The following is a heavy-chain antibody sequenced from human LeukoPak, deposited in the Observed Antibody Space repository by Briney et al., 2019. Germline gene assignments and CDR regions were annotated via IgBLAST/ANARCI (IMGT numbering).Heavy chain of an antibody. CDR1: GFTFSSYW. J-gene: IGHJ4*02. V-gene: IGHV3-7*01. CDR3: ARGGSGSFDY. D-gene: IGHD2-15*01. Sequence: PGGSLRLSCEASGFTFSSYWMSWVRQAPGKGLEWVANIKEDGSEKYYVDSVKGRFTISRDNAKNTLNLQMNSLRAEDTAVYFCARGGSGSFDYWGQGTLVTVSS. CDR2: IKEDGSEK.